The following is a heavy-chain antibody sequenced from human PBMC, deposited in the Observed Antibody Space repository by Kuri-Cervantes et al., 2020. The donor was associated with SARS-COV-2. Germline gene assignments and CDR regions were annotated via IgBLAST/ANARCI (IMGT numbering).Heavy chain of an antibody. D-gene: IGHD7-27*01. CDR2: INHSGST. Sequence: GSLRLSCAVYGESFIGYYWSWVRQPPGKGLEWIGDINHSGSTNYNPSLKSRVTISVDTSKNQFSLKLSSVTAADTAVYYCARGGDAPGCFDYWGQGTLVTVSS. V-gene: IGHV4-34*01. J-gene: IGHJ4*02. CDR3: ARGGDAPGCFDY. CDR1: GESFIGYY.